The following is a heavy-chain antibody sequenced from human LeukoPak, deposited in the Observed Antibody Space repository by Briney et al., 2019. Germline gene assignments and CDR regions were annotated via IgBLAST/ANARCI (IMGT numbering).Heavy chain of an antibody. V-gene: IGHV3-48*03. J-gene: IGHJ4*02. Sequence: PGGSLRLSCAASGFTFSSYEMNWVRQAPGNGMEWVSYIRRSANTIYYADSVKGRFTISRDNAKNSLYLQMNSLRAEDTAVYYCATRGYYYDSGGYSYFDYWGQGTLVTVSS. CDR3: ATRGYYYDSGGYSYFDY. CDR1: GFTFSSYE. CDR2: IRRSANTI. D-gene: IGHD3-22*01.